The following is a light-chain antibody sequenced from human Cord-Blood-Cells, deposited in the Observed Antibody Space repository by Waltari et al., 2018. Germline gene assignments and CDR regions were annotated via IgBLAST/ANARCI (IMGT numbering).Light chain of an antibody. J-gene: IGLJ1*01. V-gene: IGLV2-11*01. CDR1: SSDAGGYNY. CDR3: CSYAGSYV. Sequence: QSALTQPRSVSGSPGQSVTISCTGTSSDAGGYNYFSWYQQHPGKAPKLMIYDVSKRPSGVPDRFSGSKSGNTASLTISGLQAEDEADYYCCSYAGSYVFGTGTKVTVL. CDR2: DVS.